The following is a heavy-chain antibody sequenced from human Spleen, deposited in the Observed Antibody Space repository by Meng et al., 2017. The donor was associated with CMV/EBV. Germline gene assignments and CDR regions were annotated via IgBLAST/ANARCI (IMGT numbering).Heavy chain of an antibody. CDR3: ARGEYCTSSSCYWDL. Sequence: ASVKVSCKASGYTFTGYYMHCVRQAPGQGLEWMGWINPNSGGTNYVQKFQGRVTMTRDTSTSTAYMELRRLRSDETAVYYCARGEYCTSSSCYWDLWGQGTLVTVSS. CDR1: GYTFTGYY. D-gene: IGHD2/OR15-2a*01. V-gene: IGHV1-2*02. J-gene: IGHJ5*02. CDR2: INPNSGGT.